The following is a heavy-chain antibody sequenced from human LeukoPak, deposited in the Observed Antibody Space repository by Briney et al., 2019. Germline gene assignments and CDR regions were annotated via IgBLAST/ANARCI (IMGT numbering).Heavy chain of an antibody. CDR2: INAGNGNT. CDR1: GYTFTNNA. D-gene: IGHD3-10*01. Sequence: ASVKVSCKASGYTFTNNAMHWVRQAPGQRLEWMGWINAGNGNTKYSQEFQGRVTITRDTSASTAYMELSSLRSEDMAVYYCARLRYGSGIYEDVWGKGTTVTVSS. V-gene: IGHV1-3*03. CDR3: ARLRYGSGIYEDV. J-gene: IGHJ6*04.